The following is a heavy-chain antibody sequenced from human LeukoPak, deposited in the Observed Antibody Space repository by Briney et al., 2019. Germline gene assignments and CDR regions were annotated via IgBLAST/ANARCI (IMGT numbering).Heavy chain of an antibody. V-gene: IGHV3-48*01. CDR1: GFAFSNHN. Sequence: GESLRLSCVASGFAFSNHNMDWVRQAPGKGLEWVSYISGSGDAIFYADSVRGRFTISRDNAKNSVYLQMNSLRAEDTAVYYCATSGYGDYPYYFDYWGQGTLVTVSS. CDR2: ISGSGDAI. J-gene: IGHJ4*02. CDR3: ATSGYGDYPYYFDY. D-gene: IGHD4-17*01.